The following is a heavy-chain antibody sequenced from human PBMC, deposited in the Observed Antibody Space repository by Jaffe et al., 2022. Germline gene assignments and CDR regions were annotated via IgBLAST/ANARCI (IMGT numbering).Heavy chain of an antibody. CDR1: GFTFSSYG. V-gene: IGHV3-30*02. CDR3: AKVPESVVVAATHLYYMDV. CDR2: IRYDGSNK. Sequence: QVQLVESGGGVVQPGGSLRLSCAASGFTFSSYGMHWVRQAPGKGLEWVAFIRYDGSNKYYADSVKGRFTISRDNSKNTLYLQMNSLRAEDTAVYYCAKVPESVVVAATHLYYMDVWGKGTTVTVSS. D-gene: IGHD2-15*01. J-gene: IGHJ6*03.